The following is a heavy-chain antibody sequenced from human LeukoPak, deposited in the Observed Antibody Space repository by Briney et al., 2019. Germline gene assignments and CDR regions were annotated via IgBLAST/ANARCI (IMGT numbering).Heavy chain of an antibody. CDR2: IYYSGST. Sequence: SETLSLTCAVYGGSFSSYYWSWIRQPPGKGLEWIGYIYYSGSTNYNPSLKSRVTISVDTSKNQFSLKLSSVTAADTAVYYCARTWDRAFDIWGQGTMVTVSS. D-gene: IGHD1-26*01. CDR3: ARTWDRAFDI. J-gene: IGHJ3*02. V-gene: IGHV4-59*12. CDR1: GGSFSSYY.